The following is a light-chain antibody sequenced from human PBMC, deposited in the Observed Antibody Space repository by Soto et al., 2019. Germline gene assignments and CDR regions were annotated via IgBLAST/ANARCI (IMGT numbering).Light chain of an antibody. CDR1: QSVSSY. Sequence: EIVLTQSPATLPLSPGERATLSCRASQSVSSYLAWYQQKPGQAPRLLIYDASNRATGIPARFSGSGSGTDFTLTISSLEPEDFAVYYCQQRSDFGQGTRLEIK. CDR2: DAS. V-gene: IGKV3-11*01. CDR3: QQRSD. J-gene: IGKJ5*01.